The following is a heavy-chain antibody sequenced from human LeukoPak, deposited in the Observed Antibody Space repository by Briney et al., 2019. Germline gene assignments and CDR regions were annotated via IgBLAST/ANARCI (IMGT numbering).Heavy chain of an antibody. CDR2: IYYIGST. Sequence: PSETLSLTCTVSGGSITTYFWSWIRQPPGKGLEWIGYIYYIGSTNYNPSLKSRVTISVDTSKNQFSLKLSSVTTADTAVYYCARGGVLKSVDYWGQGTLVTVSS. D-gene: IGHD3-16*01. CDR3: ARGGVLKSVDY. J-gene: IGHJ4*02. CDR1: GGSITTYF. V-gene: IGHV4-59*01.